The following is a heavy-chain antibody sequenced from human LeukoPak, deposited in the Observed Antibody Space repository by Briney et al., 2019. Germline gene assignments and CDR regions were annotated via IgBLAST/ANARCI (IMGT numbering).Heavy chain of an antibody. CDR3: ARDTAMGALGY. CDR2: IYYSAST. Sequence: SETLSLTGTVSGGSISSYYWSWIRQPPGKGLEWIGYIYYSASTNYNPSLKSRVTISVDTSKNQSSLKLSSVTAADTAVYYCARDTAMGALGYWGLGTLVTVSS. V-gene: IGHV4-59*01. D-gene: IGHD5-18*01. CDR1: GGSISSYY. J-gene: IGHJ4*02.